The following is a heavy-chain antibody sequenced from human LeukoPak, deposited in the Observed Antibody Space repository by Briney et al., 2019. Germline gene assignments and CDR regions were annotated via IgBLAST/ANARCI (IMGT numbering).Heavy chain of an antibody. CDR3: ARDGIAAAGHFDY. J-gene: IGHJ4*02. Sequence: GASVKVSCKASGYTFTGYYMHWVRQAPGQGLEWMGWINPNSGGTNYAQKFQGWVTMTRDTSISTAYMELSRLRSDDTVVYYCARDGIAAAGHFDYWGQGTLVTVSS. V-gene: IGHV1-2*04. CDR2: INPNSGGT. CDR1: GYTFTGYY. D-gene: IGHD6-13*01.